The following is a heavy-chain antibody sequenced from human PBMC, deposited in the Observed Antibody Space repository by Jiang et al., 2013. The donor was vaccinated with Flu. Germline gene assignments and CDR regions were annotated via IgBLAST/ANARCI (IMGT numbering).Heavy chain of an antibody. Sequence: AEVKKPGESLKISCSGSGYSFTYYWIGWVRQMPGKGLEWMGITYPVNSDTIYSPSFQGQVTISADKSISTAYLQWSSLKTSDTAVYYCARQDGSGSYYFDSWGQGTLVTVSS. CDR2: TYPVNSDT. V-gene: IGHV5-51*01. CDR3: ARQDGSGSYYFDS. J-gene: IGHJ4*02. D-gene: IGHD3-10*01. CDR1: GYSFTYYW.